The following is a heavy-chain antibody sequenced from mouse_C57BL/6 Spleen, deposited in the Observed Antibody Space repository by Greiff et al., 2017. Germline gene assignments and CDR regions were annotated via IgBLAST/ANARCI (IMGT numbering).Heavy chain of an antibody. Sequence: VQLQQSGAELARPGASVKMSCKASGYTFTSYTMHWVKQRPGQGLEWIGYINPSSGYTKYNQKFKDKATLTADKSSSTAYMQLSSLTSEDSAVYFCARKGYGRGFDVWGTGTTVTVSS. CDR1: GYTFTSYT. CDR2: INPSSGYT. J-gene: IGHJ1*03. V-gene: IGHV1-4*01. D-gene: IGHD1-1*01. CDR3: ARKGYGRGFDV.